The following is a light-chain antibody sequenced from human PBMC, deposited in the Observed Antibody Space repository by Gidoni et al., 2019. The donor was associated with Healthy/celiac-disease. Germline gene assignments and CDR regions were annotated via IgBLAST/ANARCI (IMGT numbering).Light chain of an antibody. CDR1: QSISSY. J-gene: IGKJ2*01. CDR2: AAS. CDR3: QQSYSTLPLT. Sequence: DIQMTQSPSSLSASVGDRVTITCRASQSISSYLNWYQQKPGKAPKLLIYAASSLQSGVPSRFSGSGSGTDFTLTISSLQPEDFATYYCQQSYSTLPLTFXQXTKLEIK. V-gene: IGKV1-39*01.